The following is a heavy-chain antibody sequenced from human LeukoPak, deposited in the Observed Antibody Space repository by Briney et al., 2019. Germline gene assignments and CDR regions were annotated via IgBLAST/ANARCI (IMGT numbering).Heavy chain of an antibody. V-gene: IGHV3-13*01. CDR2: IDAAGDT. Sequence: GGSLRLSCAAAGFTFSNYGMHWVRQPSGRGLEWVSAIDAAGDTNYPDSVKGRIAISRENAKNSLYLQMNSLRVGDTAVYYCARRAYGDYGRWYYDLWGRGTLVTVSS. CDR3: ARRAYGDYGRWYYDL. J-gene: IGHJ2*01. CDR1: GFTFSNYG. D-gene: IGHD4-17*01.